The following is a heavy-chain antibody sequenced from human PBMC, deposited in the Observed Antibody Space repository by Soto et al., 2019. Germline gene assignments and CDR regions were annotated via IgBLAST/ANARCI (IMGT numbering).Heavy chain of an antibody. CDR1: GFTFASYW. CDR3: ARGLREVDY. CDR2: IKQDGSEK. V-gene: IGHV3-7*01. J-gene: IGHJ4*02. Sequence: GGSLRVSCGASGFTFASYWRSWVRQAPGKGLEWVANIKQDGSEKYYVDSVKGRFTISRDNAKNSLYLQMNSLRAEDTAVYYCARGLREVDYWGQGTLVTVSS.